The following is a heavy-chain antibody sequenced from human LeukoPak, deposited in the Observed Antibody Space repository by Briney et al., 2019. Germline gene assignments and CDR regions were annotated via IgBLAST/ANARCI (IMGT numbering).Heavy chain of an antibody. CDR2: ISHLGTN. D-gene: IGHD3-10*01. J-gene: IGHJ5*02. V-gene: IGHV4-34*01. CDR1: GGSFSGFF. CDR3: TRGVNRRFYGAGRRNTWFAP. Sequence: PSETLSLTCGVSGGSFSGFFWTWLRQAPGTGLEWIAEISHLGTNNTHPSLKSRVTISVDTSKNQFSLTLKSVTAADTAVYYCTRGVNRRFYGAGRRNTWFAPWGQGTRVTVSP.